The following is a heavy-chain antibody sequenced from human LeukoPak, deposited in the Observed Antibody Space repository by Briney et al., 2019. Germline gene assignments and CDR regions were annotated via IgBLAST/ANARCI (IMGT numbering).Heavy chain of an antibody. Sequence: AGSLILSCSASGFIFNTYAMSWVRQAPGKGPEWVSAISGTGGHTYYAGYVRGRLTISRDNSKNTLYLQMNSLRVEDTAVYYCAKGNYFDSSGYYYYYNYYMDVWGKGTTVTDSS. CDR2: ISGTGGHT. CDR1: GFIFNTYA. J-gene: IGHJ6*03. CDR3: AKGNYFDSSGYYYYYNYYMDV. V-gene: IGHV3-23*01. D-gene: IGHD3-22*01.